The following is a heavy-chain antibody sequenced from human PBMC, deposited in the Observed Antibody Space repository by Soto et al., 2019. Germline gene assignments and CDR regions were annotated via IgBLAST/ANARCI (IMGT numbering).Heavy chain of an antibody. CDR3: ARDSYDFWSGYYRSAYYYGMDV. CDR2: ISSSSSYI. Sequence: GGSLRLSCAASGFTFSSYSMNWVRQAPGKGLEWVSSISSSSSYIYYADPVKGRFTISRDNAKNSLYLQMNSLRAEDTAVYYCARDSYDFWSGYYRSAYYYGMDVWGQGTTVTVSS. CDR1: GFTFSSYS. J-gene: IGHJ6*02. V-gene: IGHV3-21*01. D-gene: IGHD3-3*01.